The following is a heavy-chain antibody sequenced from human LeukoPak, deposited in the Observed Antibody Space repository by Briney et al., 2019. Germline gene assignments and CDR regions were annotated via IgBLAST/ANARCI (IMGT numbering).Heavy chain of an antibody. J-gene: IGHJ4*02. D-gene: IGHD1-1*01. CDR3: VTDHYNNHGNFDY. Sequence: ASVTVSYKVSGFILTELSIHWVRQAQGKGQEGMASFDREVDEALYAQTFQRRVTMTEDTSTDTAYIEVTRLRSEDTAVYYCVTDHYNNHGNFDYWGQGTLVIASS. CDR2: FDREVDEA. V-gene: IGHV1-24*01. CDR1: GFILTELS.